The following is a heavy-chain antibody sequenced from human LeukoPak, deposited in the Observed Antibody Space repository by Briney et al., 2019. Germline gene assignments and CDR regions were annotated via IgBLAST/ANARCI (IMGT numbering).Heavy chain of an antibody. D-gene: IGHD3-10*01. V-gene: IGHV3-7*01. Sequence: TGGSLRLSCAASGFTFSGYWMSWVRQAPGKGLEWVANIKQDGSEKYYVDSVKGRFTISRDNAKNSLYLQMNSLRAEDTAVYYCARVSNVGYYGSGSPNWFDPWGQGTLVTVSS. CDR2: IKQDGSEK. CDR3: ARVSNVGYYGSGSPNWFDP. J-gene: IGHJ5*02. CDR1: GFTFSGYW.